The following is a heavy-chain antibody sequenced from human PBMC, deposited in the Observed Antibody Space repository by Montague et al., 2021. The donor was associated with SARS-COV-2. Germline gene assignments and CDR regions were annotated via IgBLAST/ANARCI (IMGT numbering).Heavy chain of an antibody. D-gene: IGHD3-16*01. V-gene: IGHV4-59*11. CDR2: FDHSGDT. CDR3: AREFRIELWQTNWYFGL. Sequence: SKTLSLTCEVSGGSISGHYWSWIRQPPGKGLEWIGNFDHSGDTKYNPSLKSRATISVDTSKNQFALRLHSVTAADTAVYYCAREFRIELWQTNWYFGLWGRGTLVTVSS. CDR1: GGSISGHY. J-gene: IGHJ2*01.